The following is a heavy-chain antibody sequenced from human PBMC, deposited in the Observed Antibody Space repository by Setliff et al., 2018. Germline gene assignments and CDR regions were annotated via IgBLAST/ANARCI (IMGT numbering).Heavy chain of an antibody. CDR3: ARVPRLEWLLPTFDS. CDR2: ISGYNGNT. Sequence: ASVKVSCKTSGYTFISYGLSWMRQAPGQGLEWMGWISGYNGNTEYAQNLQGRVTMTLDTSTSTAHMELRSLTSDDTAVYYCARVPRLEWLLPTFDSWGQGTLVTVSS. V-gene: IGHV1-18*01. J-gene: IGHJ4*02. CDR1: GYTFISYG. D-gene: IGHD3-3*01.